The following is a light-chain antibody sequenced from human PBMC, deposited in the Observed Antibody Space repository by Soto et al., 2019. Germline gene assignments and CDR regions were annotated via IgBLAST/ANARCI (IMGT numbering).Light chain of an antibody. CDR1: QSVSSNY. V-gene: IGKV3-20*01. J-gene: IGKJ4*01. Sequence: EIVLTQSPGTLSLSPGERATLSCRASQSVSSNYLAWYQQKPGQAPRLLIYGASIRGTGIPDRFSGSGSGTDFTLTISRLEPEDFAVYSCEQYGSSPLTFGGGTKVEIK. CDR2: GAS. CDR3: EQYGSSPLT.